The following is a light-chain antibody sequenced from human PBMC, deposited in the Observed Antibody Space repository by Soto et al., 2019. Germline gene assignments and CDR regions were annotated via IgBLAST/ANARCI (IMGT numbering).Light chain of an antibody. CDR3: QQYGGSPLYT. CDR2: GAS. V-gene: IGKV3-20*01. CDR1: QSVSSSD. J-gene: IGKJ2*01. Sequence: EIVLTQSPGTLSLSPGDRATLSCRASQSVSSSDLAWYQQKPGQAPRLLIYGASTRATGIPDRFSGSGCGTDFTLTISRLEPEDFAVYYCQQYGGSPLYTFGQGTKVDIK.